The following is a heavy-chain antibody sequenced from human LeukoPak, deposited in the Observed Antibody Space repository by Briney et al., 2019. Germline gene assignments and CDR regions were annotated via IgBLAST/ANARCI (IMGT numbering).Heavy chain of an antibody. CDR1: GFTFSSHW. J-gene: IGHJ4*02. CDR2: INQDGSEK. V-gene: IGHV3-7*03. Sequence: PGGSLRLSCAASGFTFSSHWMSWVRQAPGKGLEWVANINQDGSEKYYVDSVKGRFTISRDNAKNSLYLQMNSLRAEDTAAYYCARDGTAPGVYFDYWGQGTLVTVSS. D-gene: IGHD6-13*01. CDR3: ARDGTAPGVYFDY.